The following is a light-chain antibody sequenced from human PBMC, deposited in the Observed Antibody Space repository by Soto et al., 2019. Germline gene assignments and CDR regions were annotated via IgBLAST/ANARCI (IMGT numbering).Light chain of an antibody. CDR1: QTVSSS. Sequence: EIVFTQSPATRSSSPGERATLSCRASQTVSSSLAWYQQKPGQAPRLLIYEASNRATGIPARFSGSGSGADFTLTISSLEPEDFALYYCQQHINWPLTFGGGTKVDIK. J-gene: IGKJ4*01. CDR2: EAS. CDR3: QQHINWPLT. V-gene: IGKV3-11*01.